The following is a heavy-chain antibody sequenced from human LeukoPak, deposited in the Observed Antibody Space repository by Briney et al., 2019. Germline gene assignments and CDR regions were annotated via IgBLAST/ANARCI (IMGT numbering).Heavy chain of an antibody. J-gene: IGHJ4*02. CDR3: ARQLGYCSSTSCYADKVDY. CDR1: GGSISSSSYD. CDR2: IYYIGST. D-gene: IGHD2-2*01. Sequence: SETLSLTCTVSGGSISSSSYDWGWIGQPPGKGLEWIGSIYYIGSTYYNPSLKSRVTISVDTSKSQFSLKLSSVTAADTAVYYCARQLGYCSSTSCYADKVDYWGQGTLVTVSS. V-gene: IGHV4-39*01.